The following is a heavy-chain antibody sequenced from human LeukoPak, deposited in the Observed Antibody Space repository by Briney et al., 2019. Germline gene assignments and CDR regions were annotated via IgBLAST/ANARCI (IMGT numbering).Heavy chain of an antibody. CDR1: GGTFSSYA. V-gene: IGHV1-69*05. D-gene: IGHD4-17*01. J-gene: IGHJ4*02. Sequence: SVKVSCKASGGTFSSYAINWVRQAPGQGLEWMGGIIPIFGTANYAQKFQGRVTITTDESTSTAYMELSSLRSEDTAVYYCARDLWASPDYGDYSDYWGQGTLVTVSS. CDR2: IIPIFGTA. CDR3: ARDLWASPDYGDYSDY.